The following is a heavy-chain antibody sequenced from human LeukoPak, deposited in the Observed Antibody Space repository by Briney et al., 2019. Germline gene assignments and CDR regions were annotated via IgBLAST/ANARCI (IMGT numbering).Heavy chain of an antibody. CDR3: AKSNRYSSTSSSCFDP. D-gene: IGHD2-2*01. CDR1: GFTFSNSA. Sequence: GGSLRLSCAASGFTFSNSAMTWVRQAPVKELEWVSSISHTGAITSYADSVRGRFTISRDISKNTLYLQMSSLRAEDTAVYYCAKSNRYSSTSSSCFDPWGQGTLVTVSS. J-gene: IGHJ5*02. V-gene: IGHV3-23*01. CDR2: ISHTGAIT.